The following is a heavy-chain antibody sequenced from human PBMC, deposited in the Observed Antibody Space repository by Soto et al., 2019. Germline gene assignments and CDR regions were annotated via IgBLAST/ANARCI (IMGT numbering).Heavy chain of an antibody. CDR1: GFTFSNYA. CDR2: ISYDGSNK. CDR3: AGGGYCISTSCYLNWFDP. J-gene: IGHJ5*02. V-gene: IGHV3-30-3*01. Sequence: QVQLVESGGGVVQPGRSLRLSCAASGFTFSNYAMHWVRQAPGKGLEWVALISYDGSNKYYADSVKGRFTISRDNSKKTLYLQMNSLRAEDTAVYYCAGGGYCISTSCYLNWFDPWGQGTLVTVSS. D-gene: IGHD2-2*01.